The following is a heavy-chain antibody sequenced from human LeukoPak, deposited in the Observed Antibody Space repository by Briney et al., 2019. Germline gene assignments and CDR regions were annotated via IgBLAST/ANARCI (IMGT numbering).Heavy chain of an antibody. CDR2: ISAYNGNT. J-gene: IGHJ4*02. CDR3: ARDPDIVVVPAAITPHFDY. V-gene: IGHV1-18*01. D-gene: IGHD2-2*02. Sequence: ASVKVSCKASGYTFTSYGISWVRQAPGQGLEWMRWISAYNGNTNYAQKLQGRVTMTTDTSTSTAYMELRSLRSDDTAVYYCARDPDIVVVPAAITPHFDYWGQGTLVTVSS. CDR1: GYTFTSYG.